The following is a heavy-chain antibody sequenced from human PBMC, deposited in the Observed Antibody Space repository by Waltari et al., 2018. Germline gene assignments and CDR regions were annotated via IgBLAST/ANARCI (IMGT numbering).Heavy chain of an antibody. V-gene: IGHV3-21*01. D-gene: IGHD3-10*01. CDR1: GFHFSSYS. Sequence: EGQLVESGGGLVKPGGSLSRSCPAYGFHFSSYSTDWVRQAPGKGMEWFSFISSSSSYTKYADSVKGLFTISRDNAKNSLYLQMNSPTAEDTAVYYCARGTKSCPDYWGHGTLVTVSS. CDR3: ARGTKSCPDY. J-gene: IGHJ4*01. CDR2: ISSSSSYT.